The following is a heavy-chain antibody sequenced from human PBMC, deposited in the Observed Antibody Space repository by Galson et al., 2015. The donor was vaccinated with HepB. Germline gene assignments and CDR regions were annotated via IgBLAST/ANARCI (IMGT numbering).Heavy chain of an antibody. V-gene: IGHV5-51*03. D-gene: IGHD3-10*01. CDR1: GYKFVDWW. J-gene: IGHJ6*03. CDR3: ARFPQAVRGVKNTDPYHYMDV. Sequence: QSGAEVKKPGESLRISCKVAGYKFVDWWIGWVRQMPGKGLEWMGIIYPGDSDTRYSPPFQGQVTISADESISTAYLQWSSLQASDTAIYYCARFPQAVRGVKNTDPYHYMDVWGKGTTVTVAS. CDR2: IYPGDSDT.